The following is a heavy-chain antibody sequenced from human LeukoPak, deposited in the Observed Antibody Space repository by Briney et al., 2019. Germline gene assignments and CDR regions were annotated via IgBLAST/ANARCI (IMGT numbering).Heavy chain of an antibody. D-gene: IGHD2-21*02. Sequence: SETLSLTCAVYGGSFSGYYWSWISQPPGKGLEWIGEINHSGSTNDNPSLKSRVTISVDTSKNQFSVKLSSVTAADTAVYYCAGSRDSHFGFYYFDYWGQGTLVTVSS. CDR2: INHSGST. V-gene: IGHV4-34*01. CDR1: GGSFSGYY. J-gene: IGHJ4*02. CDR3: AGSRDSHFGFYYFDY.